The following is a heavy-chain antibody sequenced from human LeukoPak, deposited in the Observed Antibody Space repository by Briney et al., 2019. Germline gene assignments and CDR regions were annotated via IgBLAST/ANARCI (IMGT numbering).Heavy chain of an antibody. CDR1: GFTFSSYA. CDR2: INGDGTTT. J-gene: IGHJ4*02. CDR3: ATGNYYDSRGYYTFGH. D-gene: IGHD3-22*01. Sequence: RPGGSLRLSCAASGFTFSSYAVSWVRQAPGTGLVSVSRINGDGTTTSYADSVEGGFSMSRDNAKNTLYLQMSGLRAEDMAVYYSATGNYYDSRGYYTFGHWGQGTLVTVSS. V-gene: IGHV3-74*01.